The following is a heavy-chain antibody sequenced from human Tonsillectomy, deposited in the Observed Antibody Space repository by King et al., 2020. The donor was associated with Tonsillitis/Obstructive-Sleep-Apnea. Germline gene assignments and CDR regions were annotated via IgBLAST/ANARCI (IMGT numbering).Heavy chain of an antibody. CDR1: GFSLNTSGMC. CDR2: IDWDDDK. CDR3: ARIRADYGDYASIDS. Sequence: TLKESGPALVKPTETLTLTCTISGFSLNTSGMCVSWIRQSPGKALEWLARIDWDDDKYYSTSLKTRLTISKGTSKNQVVLTMTNMDPVDTATYYCARIRADYGDYASIDSWGQGTLVTVSS. J-gene: IGHJ4*02. V-gene: IGHV2-70*11. D-gene: IGHD4-17*01.